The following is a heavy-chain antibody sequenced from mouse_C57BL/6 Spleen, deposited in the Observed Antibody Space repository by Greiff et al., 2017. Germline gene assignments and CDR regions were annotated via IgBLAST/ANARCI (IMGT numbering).Heavy chain of an antibody. V-gene: IGHV1-76*01. D-gene: IGHD2-2*01. Sequence: QVQPQQSGAELVRPGASVKLSCKASGYTFTDYYINWVKQRPGQGLEWIARIYPGSGNTYYNEKFKGKATLTAEKSSSTAYMQLSSLTSEDSAVYFCARSTMVTTEVDYWGQGTTLTVSS. CDR3: ARSTMVTTEVDY. J-gene: IGHJ2*01. CDR1: GYTFTDYY. CDR2: IYPGSGNT.